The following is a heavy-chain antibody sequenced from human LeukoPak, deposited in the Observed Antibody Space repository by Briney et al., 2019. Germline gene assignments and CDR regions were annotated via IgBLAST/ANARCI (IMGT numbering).Heavy chain of an antibody. CDR3: ARAYGSGSYYNGALDY. Sequence: GGSLRLSCAASGFTFSSYGMHWVRQAPGKWLEWVAFIRYDGSNKYYADSVKGRFTISRDNSKNTLYLQMNSLRAEDTAVYYCARAYGSGSYYNGALDYWGQGTLVTVSS. D-gene: IGHD3-10*01. V-gene: IGHV3-30*02. CDR2: IRYDGSNK. J-gene: IGHJ4*02. CDR1: GFTFSSYG.